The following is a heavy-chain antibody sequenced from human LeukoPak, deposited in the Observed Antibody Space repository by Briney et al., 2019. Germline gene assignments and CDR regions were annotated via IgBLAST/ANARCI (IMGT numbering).Heavy chain of an antibody. CDR2: ISAYNGNT. CDR3: ARAERTAITHDY. V-gene: IGHV1-18*01. D-gene: IGHD5-18*01. Sequence: ASVKVSCKASGYTFSSYGISWVRQAPGQGLEWMGWISAYNGNTNYAQKFQGRVTMTTDTPTRTAYMELRSLTSDDTAVYYCARAERTAITHDYWGQGSLVTVSS. CDR1: GYTFSSYG. J-gene: IGHJ4*02.